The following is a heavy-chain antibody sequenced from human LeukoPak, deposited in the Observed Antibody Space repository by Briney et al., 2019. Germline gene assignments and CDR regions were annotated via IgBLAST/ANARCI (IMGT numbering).Heavy chain of an antibody. D-gene: IGHD6-19*01. V-gene: IGHV4-59*01. CDR3: ARGRSGWYGGYFDL. CDR2: IYYSGSP. CDR1: GGSISSYY. Sequence: SETLSLTCTVSGGSISSYYWSWIRQPPGKGLEWIGYIYYSGSPNYNPSLKSRVTISVDTSKNQFSLKLSSVTAADTAVYYCARGRSGWYGGYFDLWGRGTLVTVSS. J-gene: IGHJ2*01.